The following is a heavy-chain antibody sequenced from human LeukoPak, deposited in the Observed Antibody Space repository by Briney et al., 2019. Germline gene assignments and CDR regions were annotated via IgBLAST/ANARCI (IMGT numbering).Heavy chain of an antibody. CDR3: ARRYCSGGSCYFIMDY. Sequence: GASVKVSCKASGYTFTNYAIHWVRQAPGHRLQWMGWINAGNGNTKYSQNFQGRVTITRDTSASTAYMELSSLRSEDTAVYYCARRYCSGGSCYFIMDYWGQRTLVTVSS. D-gene: IGHD2-15*01. J-gene: IGHJ4*02. CDR2: INAGNGNT. CDR1: GYTFTNYA. V-gene: IGHV1-3*01.